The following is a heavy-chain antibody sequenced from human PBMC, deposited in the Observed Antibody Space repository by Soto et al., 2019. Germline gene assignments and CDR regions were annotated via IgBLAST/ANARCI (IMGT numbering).Heavy chain of an antibody. V-gene: IGHV3-33*08. CDR3: ARVSRSGYYPKY. CDR1: GITFGSRA. D-gene: IGHD3-3*01. CDR2: IWYDGSNK. Sequence: VQLLESGGDLIQPGGSLRLSCVASGITFGSRAMSWVRQAPGEGLEWVAVIWYDGSNKYYADSVKGRFTISRDNSKNTLYLQMNSLRAEDTAVYYCARVSRSGYYPKYWGQGTLVTVSS. J-gene: IGHJ4*02.